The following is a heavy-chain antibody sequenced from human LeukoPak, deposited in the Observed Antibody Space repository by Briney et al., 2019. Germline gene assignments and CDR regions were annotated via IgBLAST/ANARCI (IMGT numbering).Heavy chain of an antibody. CDR1: GYTFTGYY. D-gene: IGHD6-13*01. CDR3: ARGSSSWYGENWFDP. V-gene: IGHV1-2*02. Sequence: ASVKVSCKASGYTFTGYYMHWVRQAPGQGLEWMGWINPNSGGTNYAQKFQGRVTMTRDTSISTAYMELSRLRSDDTAVYYCARGSSSWYGENWFDPWGQGTLVTVSS. CDR2: INPNSGGT. J-gene: IGHJ5*02.